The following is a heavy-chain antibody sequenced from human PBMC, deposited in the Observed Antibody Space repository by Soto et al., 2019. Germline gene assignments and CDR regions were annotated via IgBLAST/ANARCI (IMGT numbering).Heavy chain of an antibody. V-gene: IGHV4-31*03. Sequence: QVQLQESGPGLVKPSQTLSLTCTVSGGSISSGGYYWSWIRQHPGKGLEWIGYIHYSGSAYYNPSLKRRITRSVDTSNNQFSLKLSSVTAADTAVYYCAKTGPGSYLSLDYWGQATLVTVSS. CDR1: GGSISSGGYY. D-gene: IGHD1-26*01. J-gene: IGHJ4*02. CDR2: IHYSGSA. CDR3: AKTGPGSYLSLDY.